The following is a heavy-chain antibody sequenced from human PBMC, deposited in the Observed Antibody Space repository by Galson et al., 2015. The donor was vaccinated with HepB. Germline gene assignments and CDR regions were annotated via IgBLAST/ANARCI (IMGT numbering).Heavy chain of an antibody. CDR2: ISGSGGST. CDR1: GFTFSSYA. Sequence: SLRLSCAASGFTFSSYAMSWARQAPGKGLEWVSAISGSGGSTYYADSVKGRFTISRDNSKNTLYLQMNSLRAEETAVYYCANSLPAGSMGFDPWGQGTLVTVSS. CDR3: ANSLPAGSMGFDP. V-gene: IGHV3-23*01. J-gene: IGHJ5*02. D-gene: IGHD3-10*01.